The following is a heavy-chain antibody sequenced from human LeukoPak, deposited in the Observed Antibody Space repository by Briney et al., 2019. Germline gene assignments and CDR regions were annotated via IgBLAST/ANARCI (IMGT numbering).Heavy chain of an antibody. CDR1: GGSISSYY. CDR3: ARSDIWGSYRFLDY. CDR2: IYYSGST. D-gene: IGHD3-16*02. V-gene: IGHV4-59*08. J-gene: IGHJ4*02. Sequence: SETLSLTCTVSGGSISSYYWSWIRQPPGKGLEWIGYIYYSGSTNYNPSLKSRVTISVDTSKNQFSLKLSSVTAADTAVYYCARSDIWGSYRFLDYWGQGALVTVSS.